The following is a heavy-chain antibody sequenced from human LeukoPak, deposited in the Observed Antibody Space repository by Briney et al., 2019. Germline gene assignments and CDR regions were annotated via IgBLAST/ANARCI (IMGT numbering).Heavy chain of an antibody. CDR2: IYHSGST. D-gene: IGHD3-16*01. J-gene: IGHJ6*03. CDR1: GGSISSGGYY. CDR3: ARGGLGGRQPDERGYYMDV. V-gene: IGHV4-30-2*01. Sequence: SETLSLTCTVSGGSISSGGYYWSWIRQPPGKGLEWIGYIYHSGSTYYNPSLKSRVTISVDRPKNQFSLKLSSVTAADTAVYYCARGGLGGRQPDERGYYMDVWGKGTTVTVSS.